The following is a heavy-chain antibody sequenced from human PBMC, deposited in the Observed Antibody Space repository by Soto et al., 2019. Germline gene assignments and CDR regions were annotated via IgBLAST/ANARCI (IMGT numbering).Heavy chain of an antibody. J-gene: IGHJ5*02. CDR3: ARWIPNGSGITNWFDP. D-gene: IGHD3-10*01. Sequence: SETLSLTCAVYGGSFSGYYWSWIRQPPGKGLEWIGEINHSGSTNYNPSLKSRVTISVDTSKNQFSLTLSSVTAADTAVYYCARWIPNGSGITNWFDPWGQGTLVTVSS. CDR2: INHSGST. V-gene: IGHV4-34*01. CDR1: GGSFSGYY.